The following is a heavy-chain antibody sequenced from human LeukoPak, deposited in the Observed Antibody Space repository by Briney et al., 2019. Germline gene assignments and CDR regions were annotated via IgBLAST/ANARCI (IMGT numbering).Heavy chain of an antibody. J-gene: IGHJ6*02. CDR1: GYTLTELS. CDR3: ARELGRYSYGPMQYYGMDV. Sequence: GASVKVSCKVSGYTLTELSMHWVRQAPGQGLEWMGGIIPIFGTANYAQKFQGRVTITADESTSTAYMELSSLRSEDTAVYYCARELGRYSYGPMQYYGMDVWGQGTTVTVSS. CDR2: IIPIFGTA. V-gene: IGHV1-69*13. D-gene: IGHD5-18*01.